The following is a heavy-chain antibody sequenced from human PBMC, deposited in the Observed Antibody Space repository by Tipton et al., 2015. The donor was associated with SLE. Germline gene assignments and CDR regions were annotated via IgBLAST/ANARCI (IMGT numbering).Heavy chain of an antibody. CDR1: GGSISSYY. CDR3: ARRRSRSKTDY. J-gene: IGHJ4*02. V-gene: IGHV4-59*12. D-gene: IGHD6-13*01. CDR2: IYYSGST. Sequence: TLSLTCTVSGGSISSYYWSWIRQPPGKGREWIGYIYYSGSTNYNPSLKSRVTISVDTSKNQFSLKLRSVTAADTAVYSCARRRSRSKTDYWGQGTLVTDSS.